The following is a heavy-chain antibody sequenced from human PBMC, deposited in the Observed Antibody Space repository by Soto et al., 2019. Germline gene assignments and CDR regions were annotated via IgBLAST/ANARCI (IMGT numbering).Heavy chain of an antibody. D-gene: IGHD3-22*01. Sequence: GGSLRLSCAASGFTFSIYAMSWVRQSPGKGLEWVSAISVSGGSTYYADSVKGRFTISRDNSKNTLYLQMNSLRAEDTAVYYCAKDSDYDSSGYSSQVDAFDIWRQGPLVTVSS. J-gene: IGHJ3*02. CDR2: ISVSGGST. CDR3: AKDSDYDSSGYSSQVDAFDI. CDR1: GFTFSIYA. V-gene: IGHV3-23*01.